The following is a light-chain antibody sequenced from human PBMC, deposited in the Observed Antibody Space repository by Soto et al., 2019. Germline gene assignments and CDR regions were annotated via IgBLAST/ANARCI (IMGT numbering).Light chain of an antibody. CDR2: DAS. V-gene: IGKV3-15*01. CDR1: QSVRSN. CDR3: QQYNNWAWT. J-gene: IGKJ1*01. Sequence: EIVMTQSPATLSVSPGARATLSCRASQSVRSNLAWYQQKPGQAPRLLIYDASSRATGSPARFSGSGSGTEFTLTISRLQSEDFAVYYCQQYNNWAWTFGQGTKVEIK.